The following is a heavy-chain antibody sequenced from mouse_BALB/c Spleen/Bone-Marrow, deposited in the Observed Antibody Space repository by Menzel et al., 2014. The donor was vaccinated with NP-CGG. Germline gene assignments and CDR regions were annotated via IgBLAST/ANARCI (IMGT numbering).Heavy chain of an antibody. D-gene: IGHD1-1*02. J-gene: IGHJ2*01. Sequence: VQLQQSRAELVKPGASVKLSCTASGLNIKDTYMHWVKQRPEQGLEWIGRIDPANVNTKYDPKFQGKANITADTSSNTAYLQLSSLTSEDTAVYYCASYVYGYYFDYWGQGTTLTVSS. CDR1: GLNIKDTY. V-gene: IGHV14-3*02. CDR2: IDPANVNT. CDR3: ASYVYGYYFDY.